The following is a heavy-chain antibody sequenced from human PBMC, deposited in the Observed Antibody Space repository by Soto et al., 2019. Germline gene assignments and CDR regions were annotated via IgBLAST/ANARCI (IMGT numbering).Heavy chain of an antibody. V-gene: IGHV1-58*01. CDR1: GFTFTSSA. D-gene: IGHD3-22*01. J-gene: IGHJ3*02. CDR2: IVVGSGNT. CDR3: ARVLSPYYYDSSGYYPDDAFDI. Sequence: SVKVSCKASGFTFTSSAVQWVRQARGQRLEWIGWIVVGSGNTNYAQKFQERVTITRDMSTSTAYMELSSLRSEDTAVYYCARVLSPYYYDSSGYYPDDAFDIWGQGTMVTVSS.